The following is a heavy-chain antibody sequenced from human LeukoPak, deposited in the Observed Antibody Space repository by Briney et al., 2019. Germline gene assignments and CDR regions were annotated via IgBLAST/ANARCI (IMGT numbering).Heavy chain of an antibody. V-gene: IGHV3-48*04. CDR1: GFTFSSYS. J-gene: IGHJ4*02. CDR3: ARARNNNWNYEVDY. D-gene: IGHD1-7*01. CDR2: ISSSGSTI. Sequence: PGGSLRLSCAASGFTFSSYSMNWVRQAPGKGLEWVSYISSSGSTIYYADSVKGRFTISRDNAKNSLYLQMNSLRAEDTAVYYCARARNNNWNYEVDYWGQGTLVTVSS.